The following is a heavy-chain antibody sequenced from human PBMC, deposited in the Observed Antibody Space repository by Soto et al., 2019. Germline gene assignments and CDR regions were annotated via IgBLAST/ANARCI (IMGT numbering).Heavy chain of an antibody. V-gene: IGHV4-30-2*01. D-gene: IGHD2-2*01. CDR1: GGSISSGGYS. CDR3: ARVPDY. Sequence: SETLSLTCAVSGGSISSGGYSWSWIRQPPGKGLEWIGYMYHSGSMYYNPSLKSRVTISIDRSKNQFSLKLSSVTAADTAVYYCARVPDYWAQGILVTVSS. CDR2: MYHSGSM. J-gene: IGHJ4*02.